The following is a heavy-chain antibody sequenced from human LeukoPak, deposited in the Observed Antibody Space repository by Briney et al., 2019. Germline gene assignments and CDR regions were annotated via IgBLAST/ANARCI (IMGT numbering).Heavy chain of an antibody. CDR3: ARLYSSSSHGLYFDH. V-gene: IGHV3-66*01. J-gene: IGHJ4*02. Sequence: ETLSLTCAVYGGSFSGYYWSWIRQPPGKGLEWVSIIYSGGSTYYADSVKGRFTISRDNSKNTLYLQMNSLRAEDTAVYYCARLYSSSSHGLYFDHWGQGTLVTVSS. CDR2: IYSGGST. D-gene: IGHD6-6*01. CDR1: GGSFSGYY.